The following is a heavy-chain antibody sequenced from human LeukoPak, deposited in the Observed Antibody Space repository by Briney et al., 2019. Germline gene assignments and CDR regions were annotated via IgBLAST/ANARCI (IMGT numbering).Heavy chain of an antibody. D-gene: IGHD4-23*01. CDR1: GGSISSSSYY. Sequence: SETLSLTCTVSGGSISSSSYYWGWIRQPPGKGLEWIGSIYYSGSTYYNPSLKSRVTISVLTSKNRFSLKLSSVTAADTAVYYCATLTGGDDAFDIWGQGTMVTVSS. J-gene: IGHJ3*02. CDR3: ATLTGGDDAFDI. V-gene: IGHV4-39*07. CDR2: IYYSGST.